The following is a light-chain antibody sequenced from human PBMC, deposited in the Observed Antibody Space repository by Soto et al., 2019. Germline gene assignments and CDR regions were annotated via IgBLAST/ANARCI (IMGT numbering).Light chain of an antibody. J-gene: IGKJ4*01. CDR2: DAS. CDR3: QQRSNWPVLT. V-gene: IGKV3D-20*02. Sequence: EIVLTQSPGTLSLSPEERATLSCRASQSVSSSYLAWYQQKPGQAPRLLIYDASNRATGIPARFSGSGSGTDFTLTISSLEPEDFAVYYCQQRSNWPVLTGGGVTKV. CDR1: QSVSSSY.